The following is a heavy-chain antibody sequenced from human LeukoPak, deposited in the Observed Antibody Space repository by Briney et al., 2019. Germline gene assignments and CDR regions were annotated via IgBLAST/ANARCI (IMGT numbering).Heavy chain of an antibody. CDR2: IKQDGSEK. CDR3: ARDRDVLLWFGELYYYYYGMDV. CDR1: GFTFSSYW. Sequence: GGSLRLSCAASGFTFSSYWMSWVSQAPGKGLEWVANIKQDGSEKYYVDSVKGRFTISRDNAKNSLYLQMNSLRAEDTAVYYCARDRDVLLWFGELYYYYYGMDVWGQGTTVTVSS. J-gene: IGHJ6*02. D-gene: IGHD3-10*01. V-gene: IGHV3-7*01.